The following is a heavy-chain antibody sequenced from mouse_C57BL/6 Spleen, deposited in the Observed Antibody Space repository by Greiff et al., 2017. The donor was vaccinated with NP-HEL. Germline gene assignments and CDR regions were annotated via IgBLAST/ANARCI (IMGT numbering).Heavy chain of an antibody. J-gene: IGHJ3*01. V-gene: IGHV1-81*01. CDR3: ARETPSRFAY. CDR1: GYTFTSYG. D-gene: IGHD3-2*01. CDR2: IYPRSGNT. Sequence: VQLQESGAELARPGASVKLSCKASGYTFTSYGISWVKQRTGQGLEWIGEIYPRSGNTYYNEKFKGKATLTADKSSSTAYMELRSLTSEDSAVYFCARETPSRFAYWGQGTLVTVSA.